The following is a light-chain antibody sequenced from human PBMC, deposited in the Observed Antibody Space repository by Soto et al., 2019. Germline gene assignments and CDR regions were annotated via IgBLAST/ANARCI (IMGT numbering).Light chain of an antibody. CDR2: GAS. J-gene: IGKJ1*01. V-gene: IGKV3-20*01. Sequence: EIVLTQSPATLSVSPGERATLSCRASQSVSSNLAWYQQRPGQAPRLLIYGASSRATGIPDRFSGSGSGTEFPLTISRLEPEDFAVYYCQQYGSSSWTFGQGSTAEIK. CDR1: QSVSSN. CDR3: QQYGSSSWT.